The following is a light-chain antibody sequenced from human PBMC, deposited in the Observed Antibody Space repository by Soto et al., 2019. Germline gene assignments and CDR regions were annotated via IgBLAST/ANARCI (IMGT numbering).Light chain of an antibody. J-gene: IGLJ1*01. CDR1: SSDIGGSNY. CDR3: YSSRSSSSTFYV. CDR2: GVS. Sequence: QSALTQPASVSGSPGQSSTISCAGTSSDIGGSNYVSWYQQHPGKAPKLMIYGVSNRPSGVSNRFSGSKSGNTASLTISGLQAEDEADYFCYSSRSSSSTFYVFGTGTKLT. V-gene: IGLV2-14*03.